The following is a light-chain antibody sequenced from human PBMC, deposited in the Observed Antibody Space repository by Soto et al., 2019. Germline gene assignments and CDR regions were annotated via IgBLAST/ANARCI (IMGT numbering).Light chain of an antibody. J-gene: IGLJ1*01. Sequence: QSVLTQPASVSGSPGQSITISCTGTSSGVGGYNYVSWYQQHPGKAPKLIIYEVSNRPSGVSNRFSGSKSGDTASLTISGLHAEDEADYYCSSYTSSSTLYVFGTGTKVTVL. CDR3: SSYTSSSTLYV. CDR1: SSGVGGYNY. V-gene: IGLV2-14*01. CDR2: EVS.